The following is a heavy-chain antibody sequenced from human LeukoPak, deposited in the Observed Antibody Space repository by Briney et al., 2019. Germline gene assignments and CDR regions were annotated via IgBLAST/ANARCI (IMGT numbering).Heavy chain of an antibody. CDR3: AKAGYCSGGSCFWFDY. D-gene: IGHD2-15*01. Sequence: GGSMRLSCAASGFTFSSYCMHWVRQAPGKGLEWVAVISYDGSNKYYADSVKGRFTISRDNSKNTLYLQMNSLRAEDTAVYYCAKAGYCSGGSCFWFDYWGQGTLVTVSS. CDR1: GFTFSSYC. J-gene: IGHJ4*02. V-gene: IGHV3-30*18. CDR2: ISYDGSNK.